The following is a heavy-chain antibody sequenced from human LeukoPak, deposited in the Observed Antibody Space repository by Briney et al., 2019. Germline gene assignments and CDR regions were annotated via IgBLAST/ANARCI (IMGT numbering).Heavy chain of an antibody. Sequence: SEALSLTCTVSGGSISSSSYYWGWIRQPPGKGLEWIGSIYYSGSTYYNPSLRSRVTISVDTSKNQFSLKLSSVTAADTAVYYCARFGNTMVRGVIIGEIPNDYWGQGTLVTVSS. CDR2: IYYSGST. D-gene: IGHD3-10*01. V-gene: IGHV4-39*07. CDR3: ARFGNTMVRGVIIGEIPNDY. CDR1: GGSISSSSYY. J-gene: IGHJ4*02.